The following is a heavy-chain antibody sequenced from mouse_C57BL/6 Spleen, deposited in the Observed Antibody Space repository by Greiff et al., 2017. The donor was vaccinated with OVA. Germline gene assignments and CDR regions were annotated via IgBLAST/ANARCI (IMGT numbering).Heavy chain of an antibody. V-gene: IGHV1-26*01. Sequence: VQLQQSGPELVKPGASVKISCKASGYTFTDYYMNWVKQSHGKSLEWIGDINPNNGGTSYKQKFKGKATLTVDKSSSTAYMELRSLTSEDSAVYYFARGGSFAYWGQGTLVTVSA. CDR1: GYTFTDYY. CDR3: ARGGSFAY. CDR2: INPNNGGT. J-gene: IGHJ3*01.